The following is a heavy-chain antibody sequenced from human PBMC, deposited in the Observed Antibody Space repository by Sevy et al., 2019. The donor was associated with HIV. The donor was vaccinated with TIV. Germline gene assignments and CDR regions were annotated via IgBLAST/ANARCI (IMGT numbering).Heavy chain of an antibody. D-gene: IGHD2-2*01. Sequence: GGSLRLSYAASGFTFSNYAMNWVRQAPGKGLEWVSSISRSGSSTDYADSVKGRFTISRDNSMNTLCLQMNSLRAEDTAVYYCAKVDVVVPVADYGLDVWGQGTTVTVSS. V-gene: IGHV3-23*01. CDR1: GFTFSNYA. CDR3: AKVDVVVPVADYGLDV. J-gene: IGHJ6*02. CDR2: ISRSGSST.